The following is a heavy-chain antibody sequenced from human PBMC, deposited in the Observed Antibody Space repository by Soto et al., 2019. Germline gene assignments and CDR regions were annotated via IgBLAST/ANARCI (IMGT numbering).Heavy chain of an antibody. J-gene: IGHJ5*02. V-gene: IGHV1-2*04. CDR3: ARDSEGTTAQNWFDP. CDR2: INPNSGGT. CDR1: GYTLTRHY. Sequence: ASVKGSCQASGYTLTRHYMHRVRQAPGQGLEWMGWINPNSGGTNYAQKFQGWVTMTRDTSISTAYMELSRLRSDDTAVYYCARDSEGTTAQNWFDPWGQGTLVTVSS. D-gene: IGHD4-4*01.